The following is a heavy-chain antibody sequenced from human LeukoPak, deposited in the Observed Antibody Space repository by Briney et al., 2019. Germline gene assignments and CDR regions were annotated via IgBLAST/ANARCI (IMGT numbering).Heavy chain of an antibody. V-gene: IGHV4-59*01. CDR3: ARGRRSGSYSPDY. CDR2: IYYSGST. D-gene: IGHD1-26*01. Sequence: SETLSLTCTVSGGSITSYWRWIRQPPGKGLEWIGYIYYSGSTNYNPSLKSRVTMSIDTSKNQFSLKLSSVTAADTAVYYCARGRRSGSYSPDYWGQGTLVTVSS. J-gene: IGHJ4*02. CDR1: GGSITSY.